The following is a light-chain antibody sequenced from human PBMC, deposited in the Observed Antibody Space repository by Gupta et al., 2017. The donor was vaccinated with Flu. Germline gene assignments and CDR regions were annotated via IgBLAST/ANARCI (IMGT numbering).Light chain of an antibody. J-gene: IGKJ1*01. V-gene: IGKV3-11*01. CDR1: QSVIIY. CDR3: HQRSNWPWT. Sequence: EIASTQSPATLSLSPGERATLSCRASQSVIIYLDWYQQTPGQAPRLLIYDASNRVTGIPARFSGRGSGTEFTLTISSLEPEEFAAYYCHQRSNWPWTFGQGTKVEVK. CDR2: DAS.